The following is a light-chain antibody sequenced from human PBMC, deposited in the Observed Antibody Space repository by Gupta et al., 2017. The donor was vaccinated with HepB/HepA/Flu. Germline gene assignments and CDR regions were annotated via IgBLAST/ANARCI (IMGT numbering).Light chain of an antibody. CDR3: QQRRDSPRT. J-gene: IGKJ4*02. CDR1: ESVGNY. Sequence: EIVLTQSPATLSLSPGERATLSCSASESVGNYLAWYQQKPGQAPRLLIHVISYRATGVPARFSGSGSLRDFTLTISSVEAEDVGVYYCQQRRDSPRTFGGGTRVEIQ. V-gene: IGKV3-11*02. CDR2: VIS.